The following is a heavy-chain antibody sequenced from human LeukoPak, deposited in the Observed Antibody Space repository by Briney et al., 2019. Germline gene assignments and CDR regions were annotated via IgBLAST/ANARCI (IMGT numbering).Heavy chain of an antibody. CDR2: IKQVGSEK. CDR1: GFTFSSYA. D-gene: IGHD5-18*01. CDR3: ARDRGYSYDAFDI. V-gene: IGHV3-7*01. Sequence: GGSLRLSCAASGFTFSSYAMSWVRQAPGKGLEWVANIKQVGSEKYYVDSVKGRFTISRDNAKNSLYLQMNSLRAEDTAVYYCARDRGYSYDAFDIWGQGTMVTVSS. J-gene: IGHJ3*02.